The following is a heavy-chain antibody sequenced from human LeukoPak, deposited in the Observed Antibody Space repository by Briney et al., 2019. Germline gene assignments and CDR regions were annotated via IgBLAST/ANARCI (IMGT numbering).Heavy chain of an antibody. J-gene: IGHJ5*02. Sequence: ASVKVSCKASGGTFSSYAISWVRQAPGQGLEWMGRIIPILGIANYAQKFQGRVTITADKSTSTAYMELSSLRSEDTAVYYCARVRRYSSGWPDNWFDPWGQGTLVTVSS. CDR3: ARVRRYSSGWPDNWFDP. V-gene: IGHV1-69*04. CDR2: IIPILGIA. D-gene: IGHD6-19*01. CDR1: GGTFSSYA.